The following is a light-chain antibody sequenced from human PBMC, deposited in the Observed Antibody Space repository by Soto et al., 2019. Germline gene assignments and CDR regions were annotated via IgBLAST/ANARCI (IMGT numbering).Light chain of an antibody. CDR1: QSVSSSY. V-gene: IGKV3-20*01. CDR3: QQYGSSPSLT. J-gene: IGKJ1*01. CDR2: GAS. Sequence: EIVMTQSPGTLSLSPGERATLSCRASQSVSSSYLAWYQQKPGQAPRLLIYGASSRATGIPDRFSGSGSGTDFTLTISRLEPEDFAVYYCQQYGSSPSLTFGQGTKV.